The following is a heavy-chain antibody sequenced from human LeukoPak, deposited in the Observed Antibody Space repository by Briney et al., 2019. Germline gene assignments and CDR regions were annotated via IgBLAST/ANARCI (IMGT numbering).Heavy chain of an antibody. CDR2: ISHDGNDK. Sequence: PGRSLRLSCAASGFTLRSYGMHWVRQAPGKGLEWEAVISHDGNDKYYGDSLKGRFTISRDNSKNTLYLQMNSLRAEDTAVYYCARDAGTWGYGYNFDYWGQGTLVSVSS. CDR1: GFTLRSYG. V-gene: IGHV3-30*03. CDR3: ARDAGTWGYGYNFDY. J-gene: IGHJ4*02. D-gene: IGHD1-14*01.